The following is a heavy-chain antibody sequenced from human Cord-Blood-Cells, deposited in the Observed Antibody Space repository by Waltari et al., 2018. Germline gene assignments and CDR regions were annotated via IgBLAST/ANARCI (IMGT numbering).Heavy chain of an antibody. D-gene: IGHD2-15*01. V-gene: IGHV1-3*01. CDR2: INAGNGNT. J-gene: IGHJ1*01. CDR3: ARETLNCSGGSCYQYFQH. CDR1: GYTFTSYA. Sequence: QVQLVQSGAEVKKPGASVKVSCKASGYTFTSYAMHWVRQAPGQRLEWMGWINAGNGNTKYSQKFQGRVTITRDTSASTAYMELSSLRSEDTAVYYCARETLNCSGGSCYQYFQHWGQGTLVTVSS.